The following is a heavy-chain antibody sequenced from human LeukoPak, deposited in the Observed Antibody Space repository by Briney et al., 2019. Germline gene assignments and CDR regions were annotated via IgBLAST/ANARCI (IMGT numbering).Heavy chain of an antibody. V-gene: IGHV3-74*01. CDR3: ARGGEYSYGFNWYFDL. Sequence: PGGSLRLSCAASGFTFSSHWMRWVRQAPGKGLVWVSRINGDGSTTNYADSVKGRFTISRDNAKNTLYLEMNSLRAEDTAVYYCARGGEYSYGFNWYFDLWGRGTLVIVSS. D-gene: IGHD5-18*01. CDR1: GFTFSSHW. J-gene: IGHJ2*01. CDR2: INGDGSTT.